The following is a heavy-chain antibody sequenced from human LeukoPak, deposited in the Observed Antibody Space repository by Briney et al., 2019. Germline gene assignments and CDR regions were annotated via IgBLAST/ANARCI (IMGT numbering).Heavy chain of an antibody. CDR3: ASEGDYYFDY. D-gene: IGHD3-16*01. Sequence: GGSLRLSCAASGFTFSSYAMSWVRQAPGKGLEWVSVIYSGGSTYYADSVKGRFTISRHNSKNTLYLQMNSLRAEDTAVYYCASEGDYYFDYWGQGTLVTVSS. CDR1: GFTFSSYA. J-gene: IGHJ4*02. CDR2: IYSGGST. V-gene: IGHV3-53*04.